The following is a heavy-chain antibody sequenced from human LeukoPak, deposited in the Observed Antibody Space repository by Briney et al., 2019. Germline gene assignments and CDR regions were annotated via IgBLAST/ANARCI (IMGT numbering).Heavy chain of an antibody. V-gene: IGHV3-23*01. D-gene: IGHD4-11*01. CDR2: ICGSGGST. J-gene: IGHJ4*02. Sequence: PGGSLRLSCAASGFTFSSYAMSWVRQAPGKGLEWVSAICGSGGSTYYADSVKGRFTISRDNSKNTLYLQMNSLRAEDTAVYYCAKFPSPRHNYTKGFDYWGQGTLVTVSS. CDR1: GFTFSSYA. CDR3: AKFPSPRHNYTKGFDY.